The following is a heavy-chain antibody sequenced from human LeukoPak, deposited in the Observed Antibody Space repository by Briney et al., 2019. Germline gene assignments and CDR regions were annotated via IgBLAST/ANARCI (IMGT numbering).Heavy chain of an antibody. Sequence: GGSLRLSCAASGFTFSSYAIHWVRQAPGEGLEYVSAISSNGGSTYYANSVKGRFTISRDNSKNTLYLQMGSLRAEDMAVYYCARDGGYCSGGSCPAYYFDYWGQGTLVTVSS. J-gene: IGHJ4*02. CDR1: GFTFSSYA. D-gene: IGHD2-15*01. CDR2: ISSNGGST. CDR3: ARDGGYCSGGSCPAYYFDY. V-gene: IGHV3-64*01.